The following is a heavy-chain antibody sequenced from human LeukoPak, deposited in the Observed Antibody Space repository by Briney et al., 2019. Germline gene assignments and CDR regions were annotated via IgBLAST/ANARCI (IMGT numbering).Heavy chain of an antibody. CDR2: INPSGSIA. J-gene: IGHJ4*02. CDR3: ARDASGSSGYSSSWLHRNFDY. V-gene: IGHV1-46*01. CDR1: RSTFARSY. Sequence: GAFVKLSCKPSRSTFARSYVHSVRQAPGQRRGWMGVINPSGSIARYAQKLQGRVTITRDTSTSTVYMELSSLRSEDMAVYYCARDASGSSGYSSSWLHRNFDYWGQGTLVTVSS. D-gene: IGHD6-13*01.